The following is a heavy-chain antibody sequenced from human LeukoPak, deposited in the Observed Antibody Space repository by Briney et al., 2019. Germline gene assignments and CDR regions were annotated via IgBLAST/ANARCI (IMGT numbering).Heavy chain of an antibody. CDR2: IYYSGST. CDR1: GGSISSSSYF. D-gene: IGHD2-2*01. J-gene: IGHJ5*02. V-gene: IGHV4-39*01. CDR3: ARRTLVVPAAQPYNWFDP. Sequence: SETLSLTCTVSGGSISSSSYFWGWIRQPPGKGLEWIGSIYYSGSTYYNPSLKSRVTISVDTSKNQFSLKLSSVTAADTAVYYCARRTLVVPAAQPYNWFDPWGQGTLVTVSS.